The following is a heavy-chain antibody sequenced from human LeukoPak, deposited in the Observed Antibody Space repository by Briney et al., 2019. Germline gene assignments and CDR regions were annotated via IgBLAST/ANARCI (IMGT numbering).Heavy chain of an antibody. Sequence: ASVKVSCKASRYTFTGYYMHWVRQAPGQGLEWMGWINPNSGDTNYAQKFQGRVTMTRDTSISTAYMELSRLRSDDTAVYYCARSNVLGVTNPWYFDYWGLGTLVTVSS. CDR1: RYTFTGYY. CDR3: ARSNVLGVTNPWYFDY. D-gene: IGHD2-8*02. V-gene: IGHV1-2*02. J-gene: IGHJ4*02. CDR2: INPNSGDT.